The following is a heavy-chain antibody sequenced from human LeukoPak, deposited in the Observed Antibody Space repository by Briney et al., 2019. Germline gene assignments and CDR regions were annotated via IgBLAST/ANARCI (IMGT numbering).Heavy chain of an antibody. D-gene: IGHD5-24*01. Sequence: ASVKVSCKASGYTFTSYAMHWVRQAPGQRLEWMGWINAGNSNTKYSQEFQGRVTITRDTSASTAYMELSSLRSEDMAVYYCARDNSVRDEAWWFNPWGQGTLVTVSS. CDR3: ARDNSVRDEAWWFNP. CDR2: INAGNSNT. V-gene: IGHV1-3*03. J-gene: IGHJ5*02. CDR1: GYTFTSYA.